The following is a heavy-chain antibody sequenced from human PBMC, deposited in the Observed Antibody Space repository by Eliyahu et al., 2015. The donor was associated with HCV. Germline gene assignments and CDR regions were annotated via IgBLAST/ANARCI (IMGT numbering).Heavy chain of an antibody. Sequence: EVQLVESGGGLIQPGGSLRLSXAAXGFXVXXNHVXWVRQAPGKGLXWVXAIYNGGNTYYADSVKGRFTISRDNSKNTVSLQMDSLRAEDTAVYYCIGYGGNSAWGQGTLVTVSS. CDR3: IGYGGNSA. J-gene: IGHJ5*02. V-gene: IGHV3-53*01. CDR1: GFXVXXNH. CDR2: IYNGGNT. D-gene: IGHD4-23*01.